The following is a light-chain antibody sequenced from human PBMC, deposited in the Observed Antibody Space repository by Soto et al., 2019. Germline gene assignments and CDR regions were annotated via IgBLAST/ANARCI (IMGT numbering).Light chain of an antibody. V-gene: IGLV2-14*03. Sequence: QSVLTQPASVSGSPGQSIAISCTGTSSDVGGYNSVSWYQQHPGKAPKLMIYNDSNRPSGVSDRFSGSKSGNTAPLTISGLQAEDEADYYCSSYTSSNTYVFGTGTKVTV. CDR1: SSDVGGYNS. CDR2: NDS. J-gene: IGLJ1*01. CDR3: SSYTSSNTYV.